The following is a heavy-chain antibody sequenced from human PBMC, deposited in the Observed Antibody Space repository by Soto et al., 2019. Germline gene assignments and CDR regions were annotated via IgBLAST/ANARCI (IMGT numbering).Heavy chain of an antibody. D-gene: IGHD6-19*01. J-gene: IGHJ6*02. CDR3: SRFIIGGGWFDLNYYHGMDV. CDR2: ISGYNGNT. CDR1: GYTFSNYG. V-gene: IGHV1-18*01. Sequence: QVQLVQSGAEVKKPGASVTVSCKTSGYTFSNYGLNWVRQAPGQGLEWMGWISGYNGNTNYAQTVQGRVTMTTDTSTGTVYMELRSLKSDDTAIYYCSRFIIGGGWFDLNYYHGMDVLGHGTTVTVSS.